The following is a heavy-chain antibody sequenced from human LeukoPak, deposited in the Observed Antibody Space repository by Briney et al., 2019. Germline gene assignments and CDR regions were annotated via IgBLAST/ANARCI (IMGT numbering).Heavy chain of an antibody. J-gene: IGHJ6*02. Sequence: ASVKVSCKASGYTFTSYYMHWVRQAPGQGLEWMGIINPSGGSTSYAQKFQGRVTMTRDTSTSTVYMELSSLRSEDTAVYYCARDYAGEVEYSSSSDYYYYGMDVWGQGTTVTVSS. CDR3: ARDYAGEVEYSSSSDYYYYGMDV. CDR2: INPSGGST. D-gene: IGHD6-6*01. V-gene: IGHV1-46*01. CDR1: GYTFTSYY.